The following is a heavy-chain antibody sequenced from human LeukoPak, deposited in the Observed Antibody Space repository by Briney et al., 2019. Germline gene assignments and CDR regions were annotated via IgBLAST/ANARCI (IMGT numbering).Heavy chain of an antibody. V-gene: IGHV1-2*02. Sequence: ASVKVSCKASGYTFRGDYMHCVRQTPREGLESMGWINPNSDGTKYAQKFQGRVTMTRDTSISTAYMELSRLRSDDTAVCYCARDQYSSGWYQNIDSWGQGTLVTVSS. D-gene: IGHD6-19*01. CDR1: GYTFRGDY. CDR3: ARDQYSSGWYQNIDS. CDR2: INPNSDGT. J-gene: IGHJ4*02.